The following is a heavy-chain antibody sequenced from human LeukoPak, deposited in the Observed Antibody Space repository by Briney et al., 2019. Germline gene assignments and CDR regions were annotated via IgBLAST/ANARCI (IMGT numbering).Heavy chain of an antibody. V-gene: IGHV4-30-2*01. CDR2: IYHSGST. CDR3: ARDTLTPGQSGESTIYYYYGMDV. Sequence: SETLSLTCAVTGGSISSGGYSWSWIRQPPGKGLEWIGYIYHSGSTYYNPSLKSRVTISVDRSKNQFSLKLSSVTAADTAVYYCARDTLTPGQSGESTIYYYYGMDVWGQGTTVTVSS. CDR1: GGSISSGGYS. D-gene: IGHD3-10*01. J-gene: IGHJ6*02.